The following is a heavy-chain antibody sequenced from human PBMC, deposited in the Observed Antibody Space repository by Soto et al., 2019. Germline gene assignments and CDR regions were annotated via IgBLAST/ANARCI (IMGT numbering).Heavy chain of an antibody. CDR1: GFTFGDYA. J-gene: IGHJ5*02. V-gene: IGHV3-49*01. D-gene: IGHD3-3*01. Sequence: GGSLRLSCTASGFTFGDYAMSWFRQAPGKGLEWVGFIRSKAYGGTTEYAASVKGRFTISRDGSKSIAYLQMKSLKTEDTAVYYCTRRIYYDFWSGVPFDPWGQGTLVTVSS. CDR2: IRSKAYGGTT. CDR3: TRRIYYDFWSGVPFDP.